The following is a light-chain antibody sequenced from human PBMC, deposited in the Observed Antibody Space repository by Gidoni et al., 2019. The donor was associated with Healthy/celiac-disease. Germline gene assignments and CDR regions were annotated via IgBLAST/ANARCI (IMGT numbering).Light chain of an antibody. V-gene: IGLV3-21*02. CDR1: NIGSKS. CDR2: DDS. J-gene: IGLJ1*01. CDR3: QVWDSSSDPFYV. Sequence: SFVLTPPPSLSVAPGQTARITFGGNNIGSKSVHWYQQKPGQAPVLVVYDDSDRPSGIPERFSGSNSGNTATLTISRVEAGDEADYYCQVWDSSSDPFYVFGTGTKVTVL.